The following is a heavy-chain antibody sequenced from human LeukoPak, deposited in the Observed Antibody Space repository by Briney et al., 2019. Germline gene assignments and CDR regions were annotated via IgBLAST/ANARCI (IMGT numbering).Heavy chain of an antibody. Sequence: ASVKASCKASRYTFTSSGISWVRQAPRQGLECMGWISDYNGNTNYAQKLQGRVTMTTDTSTSTAYMELRSLRSDDTAVYYCARDGRYNLNYADYWGQGTLVTVSS. CDR2: ISDYNGNT. CDR3: ARDGRYNLNYADY. V-gene: IGHV1-18*01. J-gene: IGHJ4*02. CDR1: RYTFTSSG. D-gene: IGHD1-20*01.